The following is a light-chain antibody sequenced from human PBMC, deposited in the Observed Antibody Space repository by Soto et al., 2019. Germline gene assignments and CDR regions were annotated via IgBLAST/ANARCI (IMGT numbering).Light chain of an antibody. Sequence: QTVVTQESSFSVSPGGTVTLTCGLISGSVSTAHNPNWYQQTPGQAPRTLIYSTTTRSSGVPDRFSGSILGSKAALTITGAQADDESDYYCALFMGNGISVFGTGTKVTVL. CDR3: ALFMGNGISV. J-gene: IGLJ1*01. CDR1: SGSVSTAHN. V-gene: IGLV8-61*01. CDR2: STT.